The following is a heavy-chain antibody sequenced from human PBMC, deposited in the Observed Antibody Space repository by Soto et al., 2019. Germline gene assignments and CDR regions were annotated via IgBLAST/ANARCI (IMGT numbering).Heavy chain of an antibody. CDR2: IWYDGSNK. CDR1: GFTFSSYG. CDR3: ARDPGDYGDYAYYFDY. D-gene: IGHD4-17*01. V-gene: IGHV3-33*01. J-gene: IGHJ4*02. Sequence: GGSLRLSCAASGFTFSSYGMHWVRQAPGKGLERVAVIWYDGSNKYYADSVKGRFTISRDNSKNTLYLQMNSLRAEDTAVYYCARDPGDYGDYAYYFDYWGQGTLVTVSS.